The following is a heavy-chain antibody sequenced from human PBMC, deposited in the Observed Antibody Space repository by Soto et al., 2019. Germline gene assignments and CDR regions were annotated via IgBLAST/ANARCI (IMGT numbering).Heavy chain of an antibody. Sequence: SQPLSLTCAISGDRISSKSAAWNWIMQSPSRSHERLGRTYYRSKWYKDYEVSVKSRISINPATSKNQLSMQLNSVTPEDTSVSYCARDKRVLRYFDWLFSGMDVWGKGTTVTVSS. CDR1: GDRISSKSAA. V-gene: IGHV6-1*01. D-gene: IGHD3-9*01. J-gene: IGHJ6*04. CDR2: TYYRSKWYK. CDR3: ARDKRVLRYFDWLFSGMDV.